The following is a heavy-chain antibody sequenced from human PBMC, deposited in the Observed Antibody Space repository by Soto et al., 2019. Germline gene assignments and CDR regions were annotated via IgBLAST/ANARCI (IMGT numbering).Heavy chain of an antibody. V-gene: IGHV1-69*13. J-gene: IGHJ4*02. Sequence: SGKVSCKASGGTFSSYAISWVRQAPGQGLEWMGGIIPIFGTANYAQKFQGRVTITADESTSTAYMELSSLRSEDTAVYYCARFRYDILTGSPYYFDYWGQGTLVTVSS. CDR3: ARFRYDILTGSPYYFDY. CDR2: IIPIFGTA. CDR1: GGTFSSYA. D-gene: IGHD3-9*01.